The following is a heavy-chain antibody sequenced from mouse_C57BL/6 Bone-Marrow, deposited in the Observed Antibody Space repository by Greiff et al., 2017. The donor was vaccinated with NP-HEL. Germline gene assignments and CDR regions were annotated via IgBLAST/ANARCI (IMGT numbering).Heavy chain of an antibody. CDR1: GYTFTDYE. J-gene: IGHJ2*01. CDR2: IDPETGGT. Sequence: QVQLQQSGAELVRPGASVTLSCKASGYTFTDYELHWVKQTPVHGLEWIGAIDPETGGTAYNQKFKGKAILTADKSSSTAYMELRSLTSEDSAVYYCTRVLLPGYFDYWGKGTTLTVSS. V-gene: IGHV1-15*01. D-gene: IGHD2-1*01. CDR3: TRVLLPGYFDY.